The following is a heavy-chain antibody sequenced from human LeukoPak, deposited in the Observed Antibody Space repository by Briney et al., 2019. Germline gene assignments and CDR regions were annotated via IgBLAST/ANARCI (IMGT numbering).Heavy chain of an antibody. J-gene: IGHJ6*03. CDR3: GKGDIGGSIYYYMDV. V-gene: IGHV3-23*01. Sequence: GGSLRLSCAASGFTFSSCAMTWVRQAPGKGLEWVSAIRGSGGSTYYTDSVKGRFTISRDSSKNTLYLQMNSLRAEDTAVYYCGKGDIGGSIYYYMDVWGKGTTVTVSS. D-gene: IGHD1-26*01. CDR1: GFTFSSCA. CDR2: IRGSGGST.